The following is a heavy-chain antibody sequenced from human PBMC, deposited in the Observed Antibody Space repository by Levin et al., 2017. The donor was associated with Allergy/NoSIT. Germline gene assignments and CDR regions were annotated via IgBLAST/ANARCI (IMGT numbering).Heavy chain of an antibody. CDR2: LAPSIGVT. V-gene: IGHV1-2*02. CDR1: GYTFTDHY. Sequence: ASVKVSCKTSGYTFTDHYLHWIRQAPGQGLEWMGWLAPSIGVTNYAQTFRGRVTMTADTSISTAYMELSGLRSDDTAIYYCAREGHLYESWGQGTRITVSS. CDR3: AREGHLYES. D-gene: IGHD3-10*01. J-gene: IGHJ5*02.